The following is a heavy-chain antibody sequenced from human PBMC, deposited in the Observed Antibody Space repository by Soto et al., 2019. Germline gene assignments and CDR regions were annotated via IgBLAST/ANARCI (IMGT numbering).Heavy chain of an antibody. J-gene: IGHJ4*02. V-gene: IGHV3-73*01. CDR1: GFTFSGSA. CDR2: IRSKANSYAT. CDR3: TSTFYGSGSYYNY. D-gene: IGHD3-10*01. Sequence: GGSLRLSCAASGFTFSGSAMHWVRQASGKGLEWVGRIRSKANSYATAYAASVKGRFTISRDDSKNTAYLQMNSLKTEDTAVYYCTSTFYGSGSYYNYWGQGTLVTVSS.